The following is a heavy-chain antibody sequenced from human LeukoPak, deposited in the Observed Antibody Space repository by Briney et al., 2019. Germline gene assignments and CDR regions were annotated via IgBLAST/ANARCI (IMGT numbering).Heavy chain of an antibody. CDR1: GGSISSYS. CDR3: VRDGGEWLPDY. D-gene: IGHD3-3*01. CDR2: KSYSGGT. V-gene: IGHV4-59*01. J-gene: IGHJ4*02. Sequence: SETLSLTCTVSGGSISSYSWCWMRKPPGKGVEWLGYKSYSGGTNYNPFLKSRVTISVDPSKRQITLTLNSVTAADTAVYYCVRDGGEWLPDYWGQGILVTVSS.